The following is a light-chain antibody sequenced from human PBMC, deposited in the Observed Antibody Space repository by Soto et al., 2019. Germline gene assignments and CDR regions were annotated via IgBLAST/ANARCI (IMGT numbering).Light chain of an antibody. Sequence: QSALTQPASVSGSPGQSITVSCTGSSDDIGNFNLVSWYQQYPGKAPKLILYEVNKQPLGVSDRFSGSKSGNTASLTISGLQAEDEADYHCCSYAGSRWMFGGGTKLTVL. CDR2: EVN. V-gene: IGLV2-23*02. CDR1: SDDIGNFNL. CDR3: CSYAGSRWM. J-gene: IGLJ3*02.